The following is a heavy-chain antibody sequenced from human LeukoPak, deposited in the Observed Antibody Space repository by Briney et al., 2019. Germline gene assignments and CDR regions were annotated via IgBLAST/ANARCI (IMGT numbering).Heavy chain of an antibody. CDR1: GFTFSSFA. CDR2: ISGSGDTT. J-gene: IGHJ5*02. V-gene: IGHV3-23*01. CDR3: AREGLILDP. Sequence: GGSLRLSCAASGFTFSSFAMTWVRQAPGKGLEWVSVISGSGDTTYYADSVKGRLTISRDNSKNTLYLQMNSLRAEDTAVYYCAREGLILDPWGQGALVTVSS.